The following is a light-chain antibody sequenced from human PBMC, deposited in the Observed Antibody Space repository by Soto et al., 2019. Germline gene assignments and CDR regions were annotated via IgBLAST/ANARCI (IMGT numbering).Light chain of an antibody. CDR3: MQALQTPYT. V-gene: IGKV2-28*01. CDR1: QSLLHSNGYKY. J-gene: IGKJ2*01. CDR2: LGS. Sequence: EIVMTQSPLSLPVTPGEPASISCRSSQSLLHSNGYKYLDWYLQKPGQSPQLLIYLGSHRASGVPDRFSGSGSGTDFTLKISRVVAEDVGVYYCMQALQTPYTFGQGTKLEIK.